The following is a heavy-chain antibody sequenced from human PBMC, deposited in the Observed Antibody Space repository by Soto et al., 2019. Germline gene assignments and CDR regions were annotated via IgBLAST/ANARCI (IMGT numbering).Heavy chain of an antibody. D-gene: IGHD3-16*01. CDR3: AKTYSYYYFDY. V-gene: IGHV3-23*01. Sequence: GGSLRLSCTASGFTFSSFAMSWVRQAPGKGLEWVSGITGSGTGTYYADSVSGRVTISRDNSKHTLFLQMHSLRAEDTAVYYCAKTYSYYYFDYWGQGTLVTVSS. CDR2: ITGSGTGT. J-gene: IGHJ4*02. CDR1: GFTFSSFA.